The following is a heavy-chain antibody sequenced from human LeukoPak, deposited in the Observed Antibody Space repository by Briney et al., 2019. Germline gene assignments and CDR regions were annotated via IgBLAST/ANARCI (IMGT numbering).Heavy chain of an antibody. D-gene: IGHD3-22*01. CDR2: INPNSGGT. CDR3: ARQERYDSSGYYYEYFQH. CDR1: GYTFTGYY. J-gene: IGHJ1*01. Sequence: ASVKVSCKASGYTFTGYYMRWVRQAPGQGLEWMGWINPNSGGTNYAQKFQGRVTMTRDTSISTAYMELSRLGSDDTAVYYCARQERYDSSGYYYEYFQHWGQGTLVTVSS. V-gene: IGHV1-2*02.